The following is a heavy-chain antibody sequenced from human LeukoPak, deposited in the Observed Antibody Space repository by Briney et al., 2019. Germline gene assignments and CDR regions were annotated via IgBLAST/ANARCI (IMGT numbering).Heavy chain of an antibody. D-gene: IGHD2-2*01. Sequence: GGSLRLSCAASGFTFSSYWMTWVRQTPGKGLEWVADIKEDGGDKYYVDSVKGRFTISRDNAKNALFPQMNSLRVEDTAVYYCARQVPTAEFDYWGQGTLVTVSS. CDR3: ARQVPTAEFDY. CDR2: IKEDGGDK. CDR1: GFTFSSYW. J-gene: IGHJ4*02. V-gene: IGHV3-7*01.